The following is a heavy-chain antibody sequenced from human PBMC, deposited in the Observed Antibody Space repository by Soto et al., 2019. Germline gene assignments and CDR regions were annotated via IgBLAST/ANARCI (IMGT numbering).Heavy chain of an antibody. D-gene: IGHD2-2*01. Sequence: QVQLVQSGAEVKKPGASVKVSCKASGYTFTSYGISWVRQAPGQGLEWMGWISAYNGNTNYAQKLQGRVTMTADTSTSTAYMELRSLRSDDTAVYYCARDLVVVPAAVQFDYWGQGTLVTVSS. J-gene: IGHJ4*02. CDR3: ARDLVVVPAAVQFDY. CDR2: ISAYNGNT. V-gene: IGHV1-18*01. CDR1: GYTFTSYG.